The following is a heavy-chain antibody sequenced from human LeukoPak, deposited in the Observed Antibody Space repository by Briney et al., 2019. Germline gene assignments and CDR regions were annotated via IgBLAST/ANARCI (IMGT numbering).Heavy chain of an antibody. J-gene: IGHJ6*03. Sequence: GGSLRLSCAASGFTFNSYSTNWVRQAPGKGLEWVSYISSSGSSIYYADSVKGRFTISRDNAENSLNLQMNSLRAEDTAVYYCARGDNWNSYYYYYMDVWGKGTTVTVFS. CDR3: ARGDNWNSYYYYYMDV. CDR1: GFTFNSYS. CDR2: ISSSGSSI. V-gene: IGHV3-48*04. D-gene: IGHD1-7*01.